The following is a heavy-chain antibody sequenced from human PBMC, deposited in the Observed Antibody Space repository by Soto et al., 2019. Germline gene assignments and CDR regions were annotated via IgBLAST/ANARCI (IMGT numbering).Heavy chain of an antibody. CDR1: GFTFSSYW. D-gene: IGHD3-10*01. Sequence: EVQLVESGGGLVQPGGSLRLSCAASGFTFSSYWMHWVRQAPGKGLVWVSHINIDGSTTNYAGSVKGRFTISRDNAKNTLYLQMNSLRDEDTAVYYCARGGRGSDYWGQGTWSPSPQ. J-gene: IGHJ4*02. CDR2: INIDGSTT. V-gene: IGHV3-74*01. CDR3: ARGGRGSDY.